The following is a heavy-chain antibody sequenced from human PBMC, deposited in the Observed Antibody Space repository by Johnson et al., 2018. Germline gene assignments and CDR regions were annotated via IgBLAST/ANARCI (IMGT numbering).Heavy chain of an antibody. CDR3: ARGLGLRRGWYHRAWDI. CDR1: GFTFRSYW. CDR2: IKHDGREK. V-gene: IGHV3-7*01. D-gene: IGHD6-19*01. Sequence: VQLVESGGGLVQPGGTLRLSCAASGFTFRSYWMTWVRQAPGKGLEWVANIKHDGREKYYVDAVKGRFTISRDNAKNSLYLQMNGLRVEDTAVDYCARGLGLRRGWYHRAWDIWGQGTTVTVSS. J-gene: IGHJ3*02.